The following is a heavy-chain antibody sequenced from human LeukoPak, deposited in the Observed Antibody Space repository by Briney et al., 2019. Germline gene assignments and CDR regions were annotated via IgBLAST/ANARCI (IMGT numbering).Heavy chain of an antibody. V-gene: IGHV4-34*01. CDR3: ARARMRQQLHNWFDP. CDR2: INHSGST. Sequence: SETLSLTCAVYGGSFSGCYWSWIRQPPGKGLEWIGEINHSGSTNYNPSLKSRVTISVDTSKNQFSLKLSSVTAADTAVYYCARARMRQQLHNWFDPWGQGTLVTVSS. CDR1: GGSFSGCY. J-gene: IGHJ5*02. D-gene: IGHD6-13*01.